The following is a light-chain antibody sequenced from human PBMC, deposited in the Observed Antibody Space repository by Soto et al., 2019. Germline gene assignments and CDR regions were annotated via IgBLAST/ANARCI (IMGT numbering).Light chain of an antibody. V-gene: IGKV3-15*01. Sequence: IVMTQSPPTLSVSPGEEATLPCRASQSLRTNLAWYQQKPAQAPRLLIYGASTRATGIPARFSGSGSGTEFTLTISSLQSEDFAVYYCQQYSYWPRTFGQGTKVEI. CDR2: GAS. CDR3: QQYSYWPRT. CDR1: QSLRTN. J-gene: IGKJ1*01.